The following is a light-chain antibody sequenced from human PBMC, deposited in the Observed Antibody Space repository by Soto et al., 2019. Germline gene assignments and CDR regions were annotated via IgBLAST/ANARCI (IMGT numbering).Light chain of an antibody. V-gene: IGKV3-20*01. J-gene: IGKJ1*01. CDR2: GAS. CDR1: QSVSNNY. Sequence: EIVLTQSPGTLSLSPGERATLSCRASQSVSNNYLAWYQQKPGQAPTLLIYGASIRAAGIPDRFSGSGSGTDFTLTIRRLEPEDFAVYYCQQYGSSPRTFGQGTKVDIK. CDR3: QQYGSSPRT.